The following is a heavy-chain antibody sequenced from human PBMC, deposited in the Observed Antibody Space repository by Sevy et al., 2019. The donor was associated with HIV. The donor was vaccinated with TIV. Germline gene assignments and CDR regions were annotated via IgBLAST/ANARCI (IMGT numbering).Heavy chain of an antibody. J-gene: IGHJ4*02. V-gene: IGHV3-21*01. CDR2: IISSSSYI. D-gene: IGHD6-19*01. CDR3: AKPEYSSGWAPCDY. Sequence: GGSLRLSCAASGFTFSSYSMNWVRQAPGKGLEWVSSIISSSSYIYYADSVKGRFTISRDNAKNSLYLQMNSLRAEDTAVYYCAKPEYSSGWAPCDYWGQGTLVTVSS. CDR1: GFTFSSYS.